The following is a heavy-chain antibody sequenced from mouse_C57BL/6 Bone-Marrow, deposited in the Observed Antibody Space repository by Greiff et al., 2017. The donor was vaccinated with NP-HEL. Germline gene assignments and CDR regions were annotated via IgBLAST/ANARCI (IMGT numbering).Heavy chain of an antibody. CDR3: ARGPVAMDD. Sequence: QVQLQQSGAELVMPGASVKLSCKASGYTFTSYWMHWVKQRPGQGLEWIGEIDPSDSYTNYNQKFKGKSTLTVDKSSSTAYMQLSSLTSEDSAVYYCARGPVAMDDWGQGTSVTVSS. D-gene: IGHD6-1*01. CDR1: GYTFTSYW. CDR2: IDPSDSYT. V-gene: IGHV1-69*01. J-gene: IGHJ4*01.